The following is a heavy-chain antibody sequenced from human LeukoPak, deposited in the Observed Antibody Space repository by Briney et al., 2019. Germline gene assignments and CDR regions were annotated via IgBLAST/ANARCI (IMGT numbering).Heavy chain of an antibody. CDR1: GGTFSSYA. CDR2: IIPIFGTA. V-gene: IGHV1-69*06. CDR3: ARQKGSWDDYYMDV. J-gene: IGHJ6*03. Sequence: GSSVKVSCKASGGTFSSYAISWVRQAPGQGLEWMGGIIPIFGTANYAQKFQGRVTITADKSTSTAYMELSSLRAEDTAVYYCARQKGSWDDYYMDVWGKGTTVTVSS. D-gene: IGHD6-13*01.